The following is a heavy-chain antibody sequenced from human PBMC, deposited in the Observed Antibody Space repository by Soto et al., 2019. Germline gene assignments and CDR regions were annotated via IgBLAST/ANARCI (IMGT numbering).Heavy chain of an antibody. J-gene: IGHJ4*02. V-gene: IGHV3-74*01. Sequence: GGSLRLSCAASGFTFSGYWMHWVRQAPGKGLAWVSRISPDGSSTSYADSVKGRFTIPRDNAKDTLYLQLNSLTAEDTAVYYCARVFAGGYSYARFDYWGQGTLVTVSS. CDR3: ARVFAGGYSYARFDY. D-gene: IGHD5-18*01. CDR2: ISPDGSST. CDR1: GFTFSGYW.